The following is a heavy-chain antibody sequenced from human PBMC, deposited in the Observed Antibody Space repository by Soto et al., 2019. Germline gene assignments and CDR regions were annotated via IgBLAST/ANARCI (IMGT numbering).Heavy chain of an antibody. D-gene: IGHD3-3*01. V-gene: IGHV4-4*07. J-gene: IGHJ4*02. Sequence: SETLSLTCTVSGGSISNYFCNWIRQPAGKGLEWIGHIDNSGSTNYNPSLKSRITMSADTSRNQFSLKLNSVTAADTAVYYCARGGQDFWSGPFDYWGQGALVTVS. CDR3: ARGGQDFWSGPFDY. CDR2: IDNSGST. CDR1: GGSISNYF.